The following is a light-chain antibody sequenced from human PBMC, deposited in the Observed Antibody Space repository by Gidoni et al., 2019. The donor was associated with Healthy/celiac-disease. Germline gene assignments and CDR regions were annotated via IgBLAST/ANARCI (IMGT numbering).Light chain of an antibody. Sequence: IQLTQYPSSLSASVGDRVTITCRASQSISSYLNWYQQKPGKAPKLLIYAASSLQSGVPSRFSGSGSGTDFTLTISSLQPEDFATYYCQQSYSNPKTFXGXTKVEIK. J-gene: IGKJ4*01. CDR2: AAS. CDR3: QQSYSNPKT. V-gene: IGKV1-39*01. CDR1: QSISSY.